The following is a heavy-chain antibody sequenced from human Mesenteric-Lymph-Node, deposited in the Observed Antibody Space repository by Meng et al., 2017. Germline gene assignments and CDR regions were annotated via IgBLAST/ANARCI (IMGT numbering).Heavy chain of an antibody. Sequence: GGSLRLSCAASGFTFSDYYMSWIRQAPGKGLEWVSYISSSGSTIYYADSVKGRFTISRDNSKNKLYLQMNSLRPEDTAMYYCASSSLYVGKVLDPWGQGTLVTVSS. CDR1: GFTFSDYY. CDR3: ASSSLYVGKVLDP. J-gene: IGHJ5*02. D-gene: IGHD5/OR15-5a*01. V-gene: IGHV3-11*04. CDR2: ISSSGSTI.